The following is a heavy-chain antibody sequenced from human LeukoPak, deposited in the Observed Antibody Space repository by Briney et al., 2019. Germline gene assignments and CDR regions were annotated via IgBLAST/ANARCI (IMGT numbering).Heavy chain of an antibody. J-gene: IGHJ6*03. Sequence: GGSLRLSCAASGLTVSSNYMNWVRQAPGKGLEWVSVIYSGGSTYYADSVKGRFTISRDNSKNTLYLQMNSLRAEDTAVYYCAKKGYYYYYMDVWGKGTTVTISS. CDR3: AKKGYYYYYMDV. CDR2: IYSGGST. V-gene: IGHV3-66*01. CDR1: GLTVSSNY.